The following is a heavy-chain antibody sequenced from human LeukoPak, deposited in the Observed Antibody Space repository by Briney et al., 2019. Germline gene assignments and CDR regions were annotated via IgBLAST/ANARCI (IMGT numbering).Heavy chain of an antibody. J-gene: IGHJ4*02. CDR3: AGNMVRGVIVY. V-gene: IGHV4-61*02. CDR2: IYTSGST. D-gene: IGHD3-10*01. CDR1: GGSISSGSYY. Sequence: PSQTLSLTCTVSGGSISSGSYYWSWIRQPAGKGLEWIGRIYTSGSTNYNPSLKSRVTISVDTSKNQFSLKLSSVTAADTAVYYCAGNMVRGVIVYWGQGTLVTVSS.